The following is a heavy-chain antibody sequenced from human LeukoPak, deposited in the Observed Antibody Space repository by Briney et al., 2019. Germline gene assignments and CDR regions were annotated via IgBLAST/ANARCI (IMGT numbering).Heavy chain of an antibody. Sequence: PGGSLRLSCEASGITFSDAWMSWVRQVPGKGLEWIAFLKSKTDGETFDYAAPVKGRFTVSRNDAENTLFLQMDSLKIDDTAVYYCIANLGYWGQGTLVTVSS. CDR2: LKSKTDGETF. V-gene: IGHV3-15*01. J-gene: IGHJ4*02. CDR3: IANLGY. CDR1: GITFSDAW. D-gene: IGHD7-27*01.